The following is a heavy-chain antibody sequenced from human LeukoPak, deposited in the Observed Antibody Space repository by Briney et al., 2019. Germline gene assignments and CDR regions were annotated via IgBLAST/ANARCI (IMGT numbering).Heavy chain of an antibody. CDR1: LGSLSSSSQY. CDR2: IYYSGST. CDR3: ARHLAVPEWFDP. Sequence: SETPSLTSTLSLGSLSSSSQYWGSTRHPPGRWLEWLGSIYYSGSTYYHPPLKSRATISVATSKTQSSLRMRLGTPADTAVYYCARHLAVPEWFDPWGQGPLVTVSS. J-gene: IGHJ5*02. V-gene: IGHV4-39*01. D-gene: IGHD2-21*01.